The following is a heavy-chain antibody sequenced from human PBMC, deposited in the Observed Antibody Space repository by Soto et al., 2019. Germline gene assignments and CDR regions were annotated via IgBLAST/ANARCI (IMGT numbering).Heavy chain of an antibody. D-gene: IGHD2-15*01. CDR3: ARVPTSGGNPYYFDY. V-gene: IGHV3-30-3*01. J-gene: IGHJ4*02. Sequence: TGAPLRLSCPATGFTFSSYAMHWVRQAPGKGLEWVAVISYDGSNKYYADSVKGRFTISRDNSKNTLYLQMNSLRAEDTAVYYCARVPTSGGNPYYFDYWGQGTLVTVSS. CDR1: GFTFSSYA. CDR2: ISYDGSNK.